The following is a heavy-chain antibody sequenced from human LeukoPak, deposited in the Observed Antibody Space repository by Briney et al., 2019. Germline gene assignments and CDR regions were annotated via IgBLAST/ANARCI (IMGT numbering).Heavy chain of an antibody. CDR1: GYTFTSYE. CDR3: ARRYKNVVVPGYYMDV. J-gene: IGHJ6*03. D-gene: IGHD2/OR15-2a*01. CDR2: MNPNSGNT. Sequence: ASVMVSCKASGYTFTSYEINWVRQATGQGPEWMGWMNPNSGNTGYAQKFQGRVTMTRNTSISTAYMELSSLTSEDTAVYYCARRYKNVVVPGYYMDVWGKGTTVTVSS. V-gene: IGHV1-8*01.